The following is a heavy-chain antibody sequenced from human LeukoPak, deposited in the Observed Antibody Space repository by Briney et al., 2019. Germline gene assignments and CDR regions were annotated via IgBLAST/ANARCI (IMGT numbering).Heavy chain of an antibody. CDR2: ISYDGSNK. CDR3: ARAHGDYVLMCAFDI. D-gene: IGHD4-17*01. J-gene: IGHJ3*02. CDR1: GFTVSNRY. Sequence: GGSLRLSCAASGFTVSNRYMTWVRQAPGKGLEWVAVISYDGSNKYYADSVKGRFTISRDNSKNTLYLQMNSLRAEDTAVYYCARAHGDYVLMCAFDIWGQGTMVTVSS. V-gene: IGHV3-30*03.